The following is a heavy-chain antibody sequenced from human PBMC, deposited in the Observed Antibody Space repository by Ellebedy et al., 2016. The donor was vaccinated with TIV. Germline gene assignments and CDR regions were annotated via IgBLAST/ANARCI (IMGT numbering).Heavy chain of an antibody. V-gene: IGHV3-48*03. J-gene: IGHJ4*02. CDR2: ISSSGSTI. Sequence: PGGSLRLSCAASGFTFSSYEMNWVRQAPGKGLEWVSYISSSGSTIYYADSVKGRFTISRDNAKNSLYLQMNSLRAEDTAVYFCASRAGGRYSGYELVYWGQGTLVTVSS. D-gene: IGHD5-12*01. CDR3: ASRAGGRYSGYELVY. CDR1: GFTFSSYE.